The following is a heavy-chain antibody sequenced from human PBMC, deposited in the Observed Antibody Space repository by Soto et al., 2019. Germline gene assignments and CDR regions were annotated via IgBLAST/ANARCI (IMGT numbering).Heavy chain of an antibody. J-gene: IGHJ4*02. CDR1: GYTFTNYG. CDR3: AKGSYYDFWSGYSYYFDY. CDR2: ISVYNGNT. V-gene: IGHV1-18*01. D-gene: IGHD3-3*01. Sequence: ASVKVSCKASGYTFTNYGSSWALQAPGQGLEWMGWISVYNGNTNYAQKFEYRVTMTTDTSKSTAFMELVSLRSEDTAVYYCAKGSYYDFWSGYSYYFDYWGQGTLVTVS.